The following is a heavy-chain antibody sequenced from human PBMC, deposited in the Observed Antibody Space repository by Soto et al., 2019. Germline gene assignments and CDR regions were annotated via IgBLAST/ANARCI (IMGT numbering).Heavy chain of an antibody. CDR2: ISYSGST. J-gene: IGHJ6*02. CDR3: AREAYYYGMDV. Sequence: QVQLQESGPGLVKPSETLSLTCTVSGGSVSSGSYYWSWIRQPPGKGLEWIGYISYSGSTSYNPSLKSRVTISVDTSKNQFSLKLSSVTAADTVVYYCAREAYYYGMDVWGQGTTVTVSS. V-gene: IGHV4-61*01. CDR1: GGSVSSGSYY.